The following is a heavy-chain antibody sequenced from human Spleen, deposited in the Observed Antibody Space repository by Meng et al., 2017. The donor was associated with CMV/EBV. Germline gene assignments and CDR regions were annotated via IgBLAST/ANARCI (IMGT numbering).Heavy chain of an antibody. Sequence: GESLKISCAASGFIFSTHWMSWVRQAPGKGLEWVANIKEDGSAKYYVDSVKGRFSILRDNAKNSLYLQMNSLRAEDTALYHCAREAAAVWFYYGMDVWGQGTPVTVSS. CDR1: GFIFSTHW. J-gene: IGHJ6*02. CDR3: AREAAAVWFYYGMDV. D-gene: IGHD6-25*01. CDR2: IKEDGSAK. V-gene: IGHV3-7*01.